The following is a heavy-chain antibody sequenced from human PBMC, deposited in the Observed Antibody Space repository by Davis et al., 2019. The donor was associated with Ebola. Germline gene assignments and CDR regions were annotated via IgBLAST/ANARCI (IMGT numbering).Heavy chain of an antibody. V-gene: IGHV1-69*06. CDR1: GYTFTSYA. D-gene: IGHD5-12*01. CDR3: ARDLRYSGERLGNYFDY. Sequence: SVKVSCKASGYTFTSYAISWVRQAPGQGLEWMGGIIPIFGTANYAQKFQGRVTITADKSTSTAYMELSSLRSEDTAVYYCARDLRYSGERLGNYFDYWGQGTLVTVSS. J-gene: IGHJ4*02. CDR2: IIPIFGTA.